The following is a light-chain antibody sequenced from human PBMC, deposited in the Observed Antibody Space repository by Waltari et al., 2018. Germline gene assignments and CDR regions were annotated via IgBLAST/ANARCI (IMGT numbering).Light chain of an antibody. V-gene: IGKV4-1*01. Sequence: DIVMTQSPDSLAVSLGERATINCESSQRVSYSSNHKNYLAWYQQKPGQPPKLLIYWASTRESGVPDRFSGSGSGTDFTLSISSLQAEDVAFYYCQQYYTTPWTFGQGTKVEIK. CDR1: QRVSYSSNHKNY. CDR3: QQYYTTPWT. J-gene: IGKJ1*01. CDR2: WAS.